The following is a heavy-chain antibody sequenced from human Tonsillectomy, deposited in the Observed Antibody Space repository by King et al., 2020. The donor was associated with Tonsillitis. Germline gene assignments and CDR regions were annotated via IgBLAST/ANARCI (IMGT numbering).Heavy chain of an antibody. CDR2: INHSGST. V-gene: IGHV4-34*01. CDR1: GGSFSDYY. J-gene: IGHJ5*02. D-gene: IGHD3-9*01. Sequence: QVQLQQWGAGLLKPSETLSLTCAVYGGSFSDYYWSWIRQPPGKGLEWIGEINHSGSTNYNPSLKSRVTISVDTSTNQFSLKLNSVTAADPAVYYCSSRLRYFDWSFDPWGQGTLVTVSS. CDR3: SSRLRYFDWSFDP.